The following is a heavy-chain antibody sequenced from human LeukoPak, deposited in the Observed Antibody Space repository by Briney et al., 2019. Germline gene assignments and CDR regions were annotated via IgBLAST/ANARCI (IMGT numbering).Heavy chain of an antibody. D-gene: IGHD3-10*01. CDR3: AKIPEGYGSGSHEDL. CDR1: GGSFSGYY. Sequence: SETLSLTCAVYGGSFSGYYWSWIRQPPGKGLEWIGEINHSGSTNYNPSLKSRVTISVDTSKNQFSLKLSSVTAADTAVYYCAKIPEGYGSGSHEDLWGQGTLVTVSS. CDR2: INHSGST. V-gene: IGHV4-34*01. J-gene: IGHJ4*02.